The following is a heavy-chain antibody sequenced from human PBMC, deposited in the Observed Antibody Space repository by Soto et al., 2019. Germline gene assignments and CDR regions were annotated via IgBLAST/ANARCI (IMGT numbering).Heavy chain of an antibody. CDR1: GFTFSDYY. V-gene: IGHV3-11*01. J-gene: IGHJ3*02. D-gene: IGHD3-3*01. CDR3: ARLYYHFWSGYPAPGDAFDI. Sequence: GGSLRLSCAASGFTFSDYYMSWIRQAPGKGLEWVSYISSSGSTIYYADSVKGRFTISRDNAKNSLYLQMNSLRAEDTAVYYCARLYYHFWSGYPAPGDAFDIWGQGTMVTVSS. CDR2: ISSSGSTI.